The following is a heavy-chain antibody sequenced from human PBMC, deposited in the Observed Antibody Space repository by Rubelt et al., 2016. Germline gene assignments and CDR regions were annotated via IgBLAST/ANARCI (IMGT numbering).Heavy chain of an antibody. J-gene: IGHJ4*02. Sequence: MGWINPNSGGTNYAQKFQGRVTMTRDTSISTAYMELSRLRSDDTAVYYCASSPPSIAARPSSAAEGYWGQGTLVTVSS. V-gene: IGHV1-2*02. CDR2: INPNSGGT. CDR3: ASSPPSIAARPSSAAEGY. D-gene: IGHD6-6*01.